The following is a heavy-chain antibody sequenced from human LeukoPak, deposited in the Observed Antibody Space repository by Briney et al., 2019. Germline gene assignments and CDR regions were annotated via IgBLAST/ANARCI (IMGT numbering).Heavy chain of an antibody. Sequence: PGGSLRLSCAASGFTFSSYAMSWVRQAPGKGLEWVSGISGSGGSTYYADSVKGRFTISRDNSKNTLYLQMNSLRAEDTAVYYCAEDLTHISGTGNVGCLDYWGQGTLVTVSS. J-gene: IGHJ4*02. V-gene: IGHV3-23*01. CDR3: AEDLTHISGTGNVGCLDY. D-gene: IGHD1-1*01. CDR2: ISGSGGST. CDR1: GFTFSSYA.